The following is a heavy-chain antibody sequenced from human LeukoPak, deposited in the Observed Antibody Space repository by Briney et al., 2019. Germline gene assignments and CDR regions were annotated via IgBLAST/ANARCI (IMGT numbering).Heavy chain of an antibody. CDR3: ARGTGAGPGY. CDR2: INSDGSST. CDR1: GFTFRTDW. J-gene: IGHJ4*02. Sequence: PGGSLRLSCAASGFTFRTDWMHWVRQAPGKGPVWVSRINSDGSSTSYADSVKGRFTISRDNAKNTLYLQMNSLRAEDTAVYHCARGTGAGPGYWGQGTLVTVAS. D-gene: IGHD2-8*02. V-gene: IGHV3-74*01.